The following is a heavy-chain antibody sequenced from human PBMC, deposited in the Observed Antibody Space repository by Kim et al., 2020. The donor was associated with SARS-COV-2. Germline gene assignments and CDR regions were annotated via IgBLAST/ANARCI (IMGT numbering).Heavy chain of an antibody. D-gene: IGHD3-22*01. Sequence: GGSLRLSCTASGFTFGDYAMSWVRQAPGKGLEWVGFIRSKAYGGTTEYAASVKGRFTIPRDDSKSIAYLQMNSLKTEDTAVYYCTRSSGYYLFYYYGMDVWGQGTTVTVSS. CDR1: GFTFGDYA. CDR3: TRSSGYYLFYYYGMDV. V-gene: IGHV3-49*04. J-gene: IGHJ6*02. CDR2: IRSKAYGGTT.